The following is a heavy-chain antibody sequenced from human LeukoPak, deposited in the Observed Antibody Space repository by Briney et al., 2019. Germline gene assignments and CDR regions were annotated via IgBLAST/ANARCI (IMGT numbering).Heavy chain of an antibody. J-gene: IGHJ3*02. CDR1: GGSFSGYY. V-gene: IGHV4-34*01. CDR3: ARVSMGSGDAFDI. Sequence: KPSETLSLTCAVYGGSFSGYYWSWIRQPPGKGLEWIGEINHSGSTNYNPSLKSRVTISVDTSKNQFSLKLSSVTAADTAVYYCARVSMGSGDAFDIWGQGTMVTVSS. D-gene: IGHD3-10*01. CDR2: INHSGST.